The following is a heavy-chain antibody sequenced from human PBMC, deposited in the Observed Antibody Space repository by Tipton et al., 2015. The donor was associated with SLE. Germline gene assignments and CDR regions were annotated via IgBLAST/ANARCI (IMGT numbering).Heavy chain of an antibody. CDR1: GFTFSSYS. D-gene: IGHD6-19*01. V-gene: IGHV3-30*03. Sequence: RSLRLSCAASGFTFSSYSMNWVRQAPGKGLEWVAVISYDGSNKYYADSVKGRFTISRDNSKNTLYLQMNSLRAEDTAVYYCARGSGWFDYWGQGTLVTVSS. CDR2: ISYDGSNK. J-gene: IGHJ4*02. CDR3: ARGSGWFDY.